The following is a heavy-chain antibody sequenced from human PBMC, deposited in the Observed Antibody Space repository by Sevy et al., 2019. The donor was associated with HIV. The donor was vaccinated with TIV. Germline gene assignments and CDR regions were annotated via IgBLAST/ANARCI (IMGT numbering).Heavy chain of an antibody. Sequence: SETLSLTCTVSGGSISSYYWSWIRQPPGKGLEWIGYIYYSGSTNYNPSLKSRVTISVDTSKNQFSLKLSSVTAADTAVYYCARGIDYWGQRTLVTVSS. CDR3: ARGIDY. CDR1: GGSISSYY. J-gene: IGHJ4*02. V-gene: IGHV4-59*01. CDR2: IYYSGST.